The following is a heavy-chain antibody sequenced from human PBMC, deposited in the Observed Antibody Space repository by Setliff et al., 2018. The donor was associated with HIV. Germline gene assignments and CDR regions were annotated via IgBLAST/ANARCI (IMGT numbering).Heavy chain of an antibody. CDR3: ASPYSGSYYPPEHLPHYGMDV. J-gene: IGHJ6*02. D-gene: IGHD1-26*01. CDR2: ISSSSSYI. V-gene: IGHV3-21*01. CDR1: RFTFSSYS. Sequence: PGGSLRLSCAASRFTFSSYSMNWVRQAPGKGLEWVSSISSSSSYIYYADSVEGRFTISRDNAKNSLYLQMNSLRAEDTAVYYCASPYSGSYYPPEHLPHYGMDVWGQGTTVTVSS.